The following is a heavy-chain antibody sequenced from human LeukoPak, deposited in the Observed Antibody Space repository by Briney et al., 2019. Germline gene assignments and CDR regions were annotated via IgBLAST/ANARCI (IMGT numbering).Heavy chain of an antibody. Sequence: GGSLRLSCAASGFPFSSYAMHWVRQAPGKGLEYVSAICSNAACAYYADSVRGRFSISRDNSKNTVYLQMGNLRVEDTAVYYCVRRDGYNFDYWGQGTLVTVSS. V-gene: IGHV3-64*02. CDR1: GFPFSSYA. CDR3: VRRDGYNFDY. D-gene: IGHD5-24*01. J-gene: IGHJ4*02. CDR2: ICSNAACA.